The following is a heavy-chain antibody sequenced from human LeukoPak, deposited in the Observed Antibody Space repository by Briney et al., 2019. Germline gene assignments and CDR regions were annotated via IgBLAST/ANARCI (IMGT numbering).Heavy chain of an antibody. D-gene: IGHD5-24*01. J-gene: IGHJ4*02. CDR1: GGSISSYY. V-gene: IGHV4-59*01. CDR2: IYYSGST. Sequence: SETLSLTCTVSGGSISSYYWSWIRQPPGKGLEWIGYIYYSGSTNYNPSLKSRVTISVDTSKNQFSLKLSSVTAADTVVYYCARAHAERWLQPYFDYWGQGTLVTVSS. CDR3: ARAHAERWLQPYFDY.